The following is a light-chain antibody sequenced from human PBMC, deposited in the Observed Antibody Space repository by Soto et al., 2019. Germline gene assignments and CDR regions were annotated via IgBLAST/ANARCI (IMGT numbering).Light chain of an antibody. Sequence: EMTQSPSSLSASVGDRVTITCRASQSISDNVNWYQFQPGKAPKLLIYAASNLQTGVPSRFSGSGSGAAFALTISRLQPEDSATYYRHQSYGPPYPFGLGTKLQIK. CDR2: AAS. CDR1: QSISDN. J-gene: IGKJ2*01. V-gene: IGKV1-39*01. CDR3: HQSYGPPYP.